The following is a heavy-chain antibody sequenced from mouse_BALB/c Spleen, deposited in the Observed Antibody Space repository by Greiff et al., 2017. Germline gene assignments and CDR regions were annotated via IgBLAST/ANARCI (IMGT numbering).Heavy chain of an antibody. Sequence: QVQLKESGPELVKPGASVRISCKASGYTFTSYYIHWVKQRPGQGLEWIGWIYPGNVNTKYNEKFKGKATLTADKSSSTAYMQLSSLTSEDSAVYFCARNYDYGGDAMDYWGQGTSVTVSS. V-gene: IGHV1S56*01. CDR1: GYTFTSYY. CDR3: ARNYDYGGDAMDY. J-gene: IGHJ4*01. CDR2: IYPGNVNT. D-gene: IGHD2-4*01.